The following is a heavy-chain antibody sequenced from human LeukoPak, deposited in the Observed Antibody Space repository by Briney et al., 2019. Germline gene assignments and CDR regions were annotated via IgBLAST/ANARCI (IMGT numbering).Heavy chain of an antibody. D-gene: IGHD2-21*02. CDR2: IRYEGDEK. J-gene: IGHJ4*02. V-gene: IGHV3-30*02. CDR3: ARDYDCEDAGGFDY. Sequence: PGGSLRLSCAASGFTFSSYGMHWVRQAPGKGLEWVAFIRYEGDEKYYADSVKGRFTISRDNSKNTLYLQMNSLRAEDTAVYYCARDYDCEDAGGFDYWGQGTLVTVSS. CDR1: GFTFSSYG.